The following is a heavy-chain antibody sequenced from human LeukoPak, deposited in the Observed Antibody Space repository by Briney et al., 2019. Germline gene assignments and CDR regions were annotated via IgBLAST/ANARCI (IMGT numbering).Heavy chain of an antibody. CDR3: ANRYGSGGSCYHFDY. J-gene: IGHJ4*02. V-gene: IGHV3-23*01. D-gene: IGHD2-15*01. CDR1: GFTFSSYA. Sequence: PGGSLRLFCAASGFTFSSYAMSWVRQAPGKGLEWVSAISGSGGSTYYADSVKGRFTISRDNSKNTLYLQMNSLRAEDTAVYYCANRYGSGGSCYHFDYWGQGTLVTVSS. CDR2: ISGSGGST.